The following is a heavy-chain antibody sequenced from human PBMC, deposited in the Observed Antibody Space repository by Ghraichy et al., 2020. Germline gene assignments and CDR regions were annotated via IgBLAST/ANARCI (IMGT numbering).Heavy chain of an antibody. D-gene: IGHD2-2*02. J-gene: IGHJ6*02. V-gene: IGHV3-21*01. CDR1: GFMFDDYT. CDR2: ISAGSGVI. Sequence: GGSLRLSCVASGFMFDDYTMNWVRQAPGKGLEWVASISAGSGVIYYAHSVRGRFTPSRDNAKNSLYLQMNALRVEDTAVYYCARDSVPASIPYGMDVWGQGTTVTVSS. CDR3: ARDSVPASIPYGMDV.